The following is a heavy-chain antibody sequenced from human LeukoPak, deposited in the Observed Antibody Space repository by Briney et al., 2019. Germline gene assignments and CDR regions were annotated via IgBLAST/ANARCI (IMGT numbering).Heavy chain of an antibody. V-gene: IGHV7-4-1*01. CDR3: ASGETYYYGSGSTPSHYYGMDV. J-gene: IGHJ6*02. D-gene: IGHD3-10*01. Sequence: GASVKVSCKASGYTFTSYAMNWVRQAPGQGLEWMGWINTNTGNPTYAQGFTGRFVFSLDTSVSTAYLQICSLKAEDTAVYYCASGETYYYGSGSTPSHYYGMDVWGQGTAVTVSS. CDR2: INTNTGNP. CDR1: GYTFTSYA.